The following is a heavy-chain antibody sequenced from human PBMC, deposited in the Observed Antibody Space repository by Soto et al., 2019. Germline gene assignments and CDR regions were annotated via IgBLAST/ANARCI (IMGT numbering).Heavy chain of an antibody. Sequence: QVQLQESGPGLVKPSETLSLTCTVSGGSISSYYWSWIRQPPGKGLEWSGYSYYSGSTNYNPSLNSRVTISVDTSKNQFSPKLTSVTAADTAEYYRARGGGSPDYRGHGALVAVSS. J-gene: IGHJ4*01. V-gene: IGHV4-59*08. D-gene: IGHD1-26*01. CDR3: ARGGGSPDY. CDR1: GGSISSYY. CDR2: SYYSGST.